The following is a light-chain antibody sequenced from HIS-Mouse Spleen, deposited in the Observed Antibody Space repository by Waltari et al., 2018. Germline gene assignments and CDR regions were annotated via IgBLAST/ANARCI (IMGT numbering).Light chain of an antibody. V-gene: IGLV2-23*01. Sequence: QSALTQPASVSGSPGQSITISCPGTRSDVGSYNLVSWYQQHPGKAPKLRIYEGSKRPSGVSNRFSGSKSGNTASLTISGLQAEDEADYYCCSYAGSSTWVFGGGTKLTVL. J-gene: IGLJ3*02. CDR1: RSDVGSYNL. CDR3: CSYAGSSTWV. CDR2: EGS.